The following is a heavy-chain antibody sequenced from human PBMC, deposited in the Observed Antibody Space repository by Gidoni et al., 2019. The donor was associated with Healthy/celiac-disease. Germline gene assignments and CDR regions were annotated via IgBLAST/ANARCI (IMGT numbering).Heavy chain of an antibody. V-gene: IGHV3-74*01. CDR1: GFTFSSYW. J-gene: IGHJ5*02. Sequence: EVQLVESGGGLVQPGGSLRLSCAASGFTFSSYWMHWVRQAPGKGLVWVSRINSDGSSTSYADSVKGRFTISRDNAKNTLYLQMNSLRAEDTAVYYCEVDTAMVTGNWFDPWGQGTLVTVSS. CDR3: EVDTAMVTGNWFDP. CDR2: INSDGSST. D-gene: IGHD5-18*01.